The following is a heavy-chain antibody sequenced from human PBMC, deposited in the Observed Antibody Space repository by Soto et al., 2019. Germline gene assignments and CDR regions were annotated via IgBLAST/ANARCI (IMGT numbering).Heavy chain of an antibody. CDR1: GGSISSGGYY. V-gene: IGHV4-31*03. Sequence: QVQLQESGPGLVKPSQTLSLTCTVPGGSISSGGYYWSWIRQHPGKGLEWIGYIYYSGSTYYNYYNPSLKSRVTISVDTSKNQFSLKLSSVTAADTAVYYCARTPLLWGQGTLVTVSS. D-gene: IGHD1-26*01. CDR2: IYYSGSTYYN. J-gene: IGHJ4*02. CDR3: ARTPLL.